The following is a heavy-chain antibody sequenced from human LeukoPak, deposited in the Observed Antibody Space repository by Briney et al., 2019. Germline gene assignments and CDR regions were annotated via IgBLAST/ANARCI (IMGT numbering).Heavy chain of an antibody. CDR2: ISGSGGST. J-gene: IGHJ4*02. Sequence: PGGSLRLSCAASGFTFSSYAMSWIRQAPGKGLEWVSAISGSGGSTYYADSVKGRFTISRDNSKNTLYLQMNSLRAEDTAVYYCAKDLIGAVAGPSVDYWGQGTLVTVSS. V-gene: IGHV3-23*01. CDR1: GFTFSSYA. D-gene: IGHD6-19*01. CDR3: AKDLIGAVAGPSVDY.